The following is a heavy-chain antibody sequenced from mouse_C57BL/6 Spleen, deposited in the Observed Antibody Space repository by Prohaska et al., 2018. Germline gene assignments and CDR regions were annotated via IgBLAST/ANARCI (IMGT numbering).Heavy chain of an antibody. CDR2: IYPRSGNT. D-gene: IGHD1-1*01. CDR1: TFTSYG. V-gene: IGHV1-81*01. CDR3: ARRGTTVDLYFDY. J-gene: IGHJ2*01. Sequence: TFTSYGISWVKQRTGQGLEWIGEIYPRSGNTYYNEKFKGKATLTADKSSSTAYMELRSLTSEDSAVYFCARRGTTVDLYFDYWGQGTTLTVSS.